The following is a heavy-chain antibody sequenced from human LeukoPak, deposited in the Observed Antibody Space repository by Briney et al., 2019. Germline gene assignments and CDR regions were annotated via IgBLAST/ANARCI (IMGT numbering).Heavy chain of an antibody. J-gene: IGHJ4*02. Sequence: GESLKISCKGSGYSFTSYWIGWVRQMPGKGLEWIGIIFPVNSDTRYSPSFQGQVTISADKSISTAYLQWSSLKASDTAMYYCARPSGDNRFDYWGQGTLVTVSS. CDR1: GYSFTSYW. D-gene: IGHD4-17*01. CDR3: ARPSGDNRFDY. V-gene: IGHV5-51*01. CDR2: IFPVNSDT.